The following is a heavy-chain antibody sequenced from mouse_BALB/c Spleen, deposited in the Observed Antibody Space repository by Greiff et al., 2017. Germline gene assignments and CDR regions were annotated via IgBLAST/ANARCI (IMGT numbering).Heavy chain of an antibody. Sequence: EVKLVESGPGLVKPSQSLSLTCTVTGYSITSDYAWNWIRQFPGNKLEWMGYISYSGSTSYNPSLKSRISITRDTSKNQFFLQLNSVTTEDTATYYCARALYGSYAMDYWGQGTSVTVSS. D-gene: IGHD2-1*01. CDR2: ISYSGST. V-gene: IGHV3-2*02. J-gene: IGHJ4*01. CDR1: GYSITSDYA. CDR3: ARALYGSYAMDY.